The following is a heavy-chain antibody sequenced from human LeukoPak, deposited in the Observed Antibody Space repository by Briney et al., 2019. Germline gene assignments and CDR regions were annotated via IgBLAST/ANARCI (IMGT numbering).Heavy chain of an antibody. CDR1: GGSISSYY. CDR3: ARDETHYDFWSGYYHYFDY. V-gene: IGHV4-59*01. CDR2: IYYSGST. J-gene: IGHJ4*02. Sequence: SETLSLTCTVSGGSISSYYWSWIRQPPGKGLEWIGYIYYSGSTNYNPSLKSRVTISVDPSKNQFSLKLSSVTAADTAVYYCARDETHYDFWSGYYHYFDYWGQGTLVTVSS. D-gene: IGHD3-3*01.